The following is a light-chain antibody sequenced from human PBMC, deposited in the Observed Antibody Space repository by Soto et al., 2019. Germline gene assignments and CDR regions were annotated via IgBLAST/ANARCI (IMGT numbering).Light chain of an antibody. V-gene: IGKV3-15*01. CDR1: QSVSSTY. Sequence: EIVLPQSPGTLSLSPGERATLSCRASQSVSSTYLVWYQQKPGQAPRLLIYSAFIRATGIPARFSGSGSGTEFTLTISSLQSEDFAVYYCQQYNNWPLTFGGGTKVDI. CDR2: SAF. CDR3: QQYNNWPLT. J-gene: IGKJ4*01.